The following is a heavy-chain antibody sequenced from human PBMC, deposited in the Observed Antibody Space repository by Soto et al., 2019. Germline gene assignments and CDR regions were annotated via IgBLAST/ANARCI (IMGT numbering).Heavy chain of an antibody. J-gene: IGHJ6*02. Sequence: GGSLRLSCAASGFTFSDFYMSWIRQAPGKGLEWVSYISGSGGTIYYADSVKGRFTISRDNAKNSLYLHMTSLRAEDTAIYYCAREMVIVATNYYYYGMDVWGQGSTVTVSS. V-gene: IGHV3-11*01. CDR1: GFTFSDFY. CDR3: AREMVIVATNYYYYGMDV. CDR2: ISGSGGTI. D-gene: IGHD2-15*01.